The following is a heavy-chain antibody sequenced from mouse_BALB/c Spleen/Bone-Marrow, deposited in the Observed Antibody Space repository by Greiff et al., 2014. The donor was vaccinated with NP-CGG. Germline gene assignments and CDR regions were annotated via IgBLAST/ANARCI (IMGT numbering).Heavy chain of an antibody. CDR3: ARYYYGVYFDY. V-gene: IGHV14-3*02. J-gene: IGHJ2*01. CDR2: IDPANGNT. Sequence: VQLQQSGAELVKPGALVKLSCTASGFNIKDNYMHWVKQRPEQGLEWIGRIDPANGNTKYDPKFQGKATITADTSSNTAYLQLSSLTSEDTSVYDCARYYYGVYFDYWGQGTTLTVSS. D-gene: IGHD1-1*01. CDR1: GFNIKDNY.